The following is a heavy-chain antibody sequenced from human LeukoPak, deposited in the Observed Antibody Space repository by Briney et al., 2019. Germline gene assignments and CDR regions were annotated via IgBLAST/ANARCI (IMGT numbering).Heavy chain of an antibody. CDR3: AKDHSSGWYYFDY. V-gene: IGHV3-23*01. CDR2: ISGSGGST. CDR1: GFTFSSYA. J-gene: IGHJ4*02. D-gene: IGHD6-19*01. Sequence: PGGSLGLSCAASGFTFSSYAMSWVRQAPGKGLEWVSAISGSGGSTYYADSVKGRFTISRDNSKNTLYLQMNSLRAEDTAVYYCAKDHSSGWYYFDYWGQGTLVTVSS.